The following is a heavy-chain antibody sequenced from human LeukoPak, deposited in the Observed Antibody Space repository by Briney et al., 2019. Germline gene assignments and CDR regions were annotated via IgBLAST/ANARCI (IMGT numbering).Heavy chain of an antibody. V-gene: IGHV4-4*02. CDR3: ARVCRHSGSPCNYYYFYGMDV. Sequence: TGGSLRLSCAASGFTFSSYWMSWVRQAPGKGLEWIGYVYHSGSTYYNPSLKSRVTISVDTSKHQFSLKLSSVTAADTAVYYCARVCRHSGSPCNYYYFYGMDVGGRGTTVTVSS. CDR2: VYHSGST. J-gene: IGHJ6*02. D-gene: IGHD3-10*01. CDR1: GFTFSSYW.